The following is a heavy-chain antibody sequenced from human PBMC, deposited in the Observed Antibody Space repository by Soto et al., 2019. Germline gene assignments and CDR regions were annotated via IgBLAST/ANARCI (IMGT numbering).Heavy chain of an antibody. J-gene: IGHJ4*02. CDR3: ARYTPDQFDY. Sequence: TLSLTCTVSGGSISSGGYYWSWIRQHPGKGLEWIGYIYYSGSTYYNPSLKSRVTISVDTSKNQFSLKLSSVTAADTAVDYCARYTPDQFDYWAQGTLVIVYS. V-gene: IGHV4-31*03. CDR1: GGSISSGGYY. CDR2: IYYSGST.